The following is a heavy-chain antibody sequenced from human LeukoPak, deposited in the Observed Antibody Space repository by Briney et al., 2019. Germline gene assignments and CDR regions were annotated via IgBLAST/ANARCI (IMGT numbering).Heavy chain of an antibody. CDR3: VRGRGNGRPENYFDY. CDR2: ISYDGSNK. V-gene: IGHV3-30*03. D-gene: IGHD2-8*01. J-gene: IGHJ4*02. CDR1: GFTFSSYG. Sequence: PGGSLRLSCAASGFTFSSYGMHWVRQAPGKGLEWVAVISYDGSNKYYADSVKGRFTISRDNSKNTLYLQMNSLRAEDTAVYYCVRGRGNGRPENYFDYWGQGTLVTVSS.